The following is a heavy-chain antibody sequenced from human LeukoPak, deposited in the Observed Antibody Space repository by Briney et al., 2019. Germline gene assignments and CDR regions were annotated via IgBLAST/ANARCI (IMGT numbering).Heavy chain of an antibody. J-gene: IGHJ4*02. V-gene: IGHV3-23*01. CDR1: GFTFSGYA. CDR3: AKGRALEVVAAFNY. CDR2: ISGSGGST. Sequence: GGSLRLSCAASGFTFSGYAMSWVRQAPGKGLEWVSAISGSGGSTYYADSVKGRFTISRDNSKNTLYLQMNSLRAEDTAVYYCAKGRALEVVAAFNYWGQGTVVTVSS. D-gene: IGHD2-15*01.